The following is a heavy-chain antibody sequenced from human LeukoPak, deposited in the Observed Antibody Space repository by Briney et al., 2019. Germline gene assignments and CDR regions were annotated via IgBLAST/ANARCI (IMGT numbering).Heavy chain of an antibody. J-gene: IGHJ3*02. Sequence: GGSLRLSCGASGFTLSSYWMSWVRQAPGKGLEWVANIKEGGSKKYYMYSGSGRNTISSNNADISLYLQMNNLKAEDTAVYDCATDTRSCRSSDCRGDAFDIWGRGPMVTVSS. CDR1: GFTLSSYW. D-gene: IGHD6-25*01. CDR2: IKEGGSKK. CDR3: ATDTRSCRSSDCRGDAFDI. V-gene: IGHV3-7*01.